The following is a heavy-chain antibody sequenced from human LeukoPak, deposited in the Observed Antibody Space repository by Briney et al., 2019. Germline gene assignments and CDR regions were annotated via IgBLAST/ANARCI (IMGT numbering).Heavy chain of an antibody. Sequence: SQTLSLTCAISGDSVSSNSVTWNWIRQSPSRGLEWLGRTHYRSKWYNDYAVSVKSRITINPDTSKNQFSLQLNSVTPEDTAVYYCAREGQQLATSFDYWGQGTLVTVSS. CDR2: THYRSKWYN. D-gene: IGHD6-13*01. V-gene: IGHV6-1*01. CDR3: AREGQQLATSFDY. CDR1: GDSVSSNSVT. J-gene: IGHJ4*02.